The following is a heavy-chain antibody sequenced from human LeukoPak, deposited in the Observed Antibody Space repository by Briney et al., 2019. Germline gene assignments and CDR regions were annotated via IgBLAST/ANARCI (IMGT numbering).Heavy chain of an antibody. CDR1: GYTFTGYC. CDR2: INPNSGGT. Sequence: GASVKVSCKASGYTFTGYCMHWVRQAPGQGLEWMGWINPNSGGTNYAQKFQGRVTMTRDTSISTAYMELSRLRSDDTAVYYCARDKAAANWFDPWGQGTLVTVSS. J-gene: IGHJ5*02. V-gene: IGHV1-2*02. CDR3: ARDKAAANWFDP. D-gene: IGHD6-13*01.